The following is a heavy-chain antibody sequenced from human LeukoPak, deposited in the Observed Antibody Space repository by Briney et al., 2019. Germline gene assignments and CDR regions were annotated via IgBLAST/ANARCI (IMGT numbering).Heavy chain of an antibody. CDR3: ARRYDSSGYGASDWYFDL. Sequence: SETLSLTCTVSGGSISSYYWSWIRQPPGKGLERIGYIYFGGSTNYNPSLKSRVTISVDTSRNQFSLKLSSVTAADTAVYYCARRYDSSGYGASDWYFDLWGRGTLVTVSS. D-gene: IGHD3-22*01. CDR1: GGSISSYY. J-gene: IGHJ2*01. CDR2: IYFGGST. V-gene: IGHV4-59*01.